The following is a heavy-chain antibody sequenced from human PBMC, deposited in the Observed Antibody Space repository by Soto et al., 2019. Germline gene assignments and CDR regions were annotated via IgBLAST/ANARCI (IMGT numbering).Heavy chain of an antibody. CDR1: GYIFTGYH. D-gene: IGHD2-8*01. CDR3: ARGMDYYGMDV. J-gene: IGHJ6*02. V-gene: IGHV1-2*02. Sequence: GASVKVSCKASGYIFTGYHMHWVRQAPGQGLEWMGWINPNSGGTKYAQKFQGRVTMTRDTSISTAYMELNSLRAEDTAVYYCARGMDYYGMDVWGQGTTVTVSS. CDR2: INPNSGGT.